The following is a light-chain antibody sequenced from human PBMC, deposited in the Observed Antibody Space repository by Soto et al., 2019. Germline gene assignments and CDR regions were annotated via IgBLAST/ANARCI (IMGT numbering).Light chain of an antibody. J-gene: IGKJ1*01. CDR3: QQYGSSPQWT. V-gene: IGKV3-20*01. Sequence: EVVLTHSPATLSLSPGEIAALSCRASQSVSTFLAWYQQKPGQAPRLLIYDASNRATGIPDRFSGSGSGTDFTLTISRLEPEDFAVYYCQQYGSSPQWTFGQGTKVDIK. CDR2: DAS. CDR1: QSVSTF.